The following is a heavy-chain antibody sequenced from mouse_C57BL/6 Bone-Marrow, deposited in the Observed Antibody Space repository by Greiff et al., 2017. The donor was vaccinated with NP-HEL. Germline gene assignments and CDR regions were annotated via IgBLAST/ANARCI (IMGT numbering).Heavy chain of an antibody. J-gene: IGHJ3*01. V-gene: IGHV1-18*01. CDR1: GYTFTDYN. CDR2: INPNNGGT. D-gene: IGHD2-1*01. CDR3: ARSAPIYYGNPFAY. Sequence: VQLQQSGPELVKPGASVKIPCKASGYTFTDYNMDWVKQSHGKSLEWIGDINPNNGGTIYNQKFKGKATLTVDKSSSTAYMEPRSLTSEDTAVSYCARSAPIYYGNPFAYWGQGTLVTVSA.